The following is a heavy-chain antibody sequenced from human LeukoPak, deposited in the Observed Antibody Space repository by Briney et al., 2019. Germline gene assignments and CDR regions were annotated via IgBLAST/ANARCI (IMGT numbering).Heavy chain of an antibody. D-gene: IGHD2-2*01. CDR3: ARDRPAAMAHWFDP. CDR2: INAGNGNT. V-gene: IGHV1-3*01. CDR1: GYTFTSYA. J-gene: IGHJ5*02. Sequence: ASVKVSCKASGYTFTSYAMHWVRQAPGQRLEWMGWINAGNGNTKYSQKFQGRVTITRDTSASTAYMELSSLRSEDTAVYYCARDRPAAMAHWFDPWGQGTLVTVSS.